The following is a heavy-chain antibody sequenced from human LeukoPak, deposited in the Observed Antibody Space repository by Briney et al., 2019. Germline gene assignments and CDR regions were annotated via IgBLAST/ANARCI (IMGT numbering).Heavy chain of an antibody. CDR2: MNPNSGNT. J-gene: IGHJ5*02. Sequence: VASVTVSCTASGYTFTSYDINWVRQATGQGLEWMGWMNPNSGNTGYAQKFQGRVTMTRNTSISTAYMELSSLRSEDTAVYYCARGRGSGGSGPHPTASVTNWFDPWGQGTLVTVSS. CDR3: ARGRGSGGSGPHPTASVTNWFDP. D-gene: IGHD2-15*01. CDR1: GYTFTSYD. V-gene: IGHV1-8*01.